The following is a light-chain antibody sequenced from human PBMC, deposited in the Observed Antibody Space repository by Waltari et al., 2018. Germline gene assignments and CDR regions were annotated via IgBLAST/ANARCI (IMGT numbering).Light chain of an antibody. J-gene: IGLJ2*01. CDR1: NSDVGPYNF. CDR3: SSHATTSVI. Sequence: QSALTQPASVSGSPGQSITLSCPGTNSDVGPYNFVSWYQQHPGKVPELIIYDVSYRPSGVSNRFSGSKSGNTASLTISGLQAEDEADYYCSSHATTSVIFGGGTKLTVL. CDR2: DVS. V-gene: IGLV2-14*03.